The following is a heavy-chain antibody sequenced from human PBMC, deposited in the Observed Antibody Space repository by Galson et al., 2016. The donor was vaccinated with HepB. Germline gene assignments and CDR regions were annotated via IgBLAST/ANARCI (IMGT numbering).Heavy chain of an antibody. CDR3: GRDTGVYSYGLDTFDI. CDR1: GDSVSTDSAA. D-gene: IGHD5-18*01. Sequence: CAISGDSVSTDSAAWNWIRQSPSRGLEWLGRTYYRSKWYKDYAVSVRSRITIDPDTSKIEFSLHLNSVTSEDTAVYFCGRDTGVYSYGLDTFDIWGQGTMVTVSS. V-gene: IGHV6-1*01. CDR2: TYYRSKWYK. J-gene: IGHJ3*02.